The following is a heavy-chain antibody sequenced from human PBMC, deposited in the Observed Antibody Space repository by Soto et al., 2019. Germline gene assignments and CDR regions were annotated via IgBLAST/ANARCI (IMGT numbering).Heavy chain of an antibody. D-gene: IGHD3-9*01. J-gene: IGHJ4*02. CDR3: ARSTPYDILTAYYHFDF. CDR1: GYTFTRYG. CDR2: ISAYNGNT. V-gene: IGHV1-18*01. Sequence: ASVKVSCKASGYTFTRYGISWVRQAPGQGLEWMGWISAYNGNTNYAQKLQGRVTMTTDTSTSTAYMELRSLRSDDTAVYYCARSTPYDILTAYYHFDFWGRGTLVTVSS.